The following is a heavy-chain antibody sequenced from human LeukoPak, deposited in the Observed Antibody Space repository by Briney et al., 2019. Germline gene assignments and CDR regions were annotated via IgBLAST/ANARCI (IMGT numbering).Heavy chain of an antibody. D-gene: IGHD4-17*01. CDR1: GFTFSSYA. CDR3: AKGVARQAQHDYGDYDY. J-gene: IGHJ4*02. V-gene: IGHV3-23*01. Sequence: GGSLRLSCAASGFTFSSYAMSWVRQSPGKGLEWVSGISGSGDSTYYADSVRGRFTISRDNSKDTLYVQMNSLRAEGAAVYYCAKGVARQAQHDYGDYDYWGQGTLVTVSS. CDR2: ISGSGDST.